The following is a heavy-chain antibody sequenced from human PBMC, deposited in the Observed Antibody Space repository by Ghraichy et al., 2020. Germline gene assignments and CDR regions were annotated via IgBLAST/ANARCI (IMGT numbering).Heavy chain of an antibody. D-gene: IGHD4-17*01. CDR2: IDWDDDK. CDR1: GFSLSTSGMC. J-gene: IGHJ4*02. V-gene: IGHV2-70*11. CDR3: ARINKGVHGDYVYFDY. Sequence: SGPTLVKPTQTLTLTCTFSGFSLSTSGMCVSWIRQPPGKALEWLARIDWDDDKYYSTSLKTRLTISKDTSKNQVVLTMTNMDPVDTATYYCARINKGVHGDYVYFDYWGQGTLVTVSS.